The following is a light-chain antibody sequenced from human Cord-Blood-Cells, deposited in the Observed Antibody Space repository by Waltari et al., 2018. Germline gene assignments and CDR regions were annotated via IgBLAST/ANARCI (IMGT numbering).Light chain of an antibody. CDR2: AAS. CDR1: QSISSY. Sequence: DIQMTQSPSSLSAPVGDRVTITCRASQSISSYLNWYQQKPGKAPKLLIYAASSLQSGVPSRFSGSGSGTDFTLTISSPQPEDFATYYCQQSYSTPLTFGGGTKVEIK. J-gene: IGKJ4*01. CDR3: QQSYSTPLT. V-gene: IGKV1-39*01.